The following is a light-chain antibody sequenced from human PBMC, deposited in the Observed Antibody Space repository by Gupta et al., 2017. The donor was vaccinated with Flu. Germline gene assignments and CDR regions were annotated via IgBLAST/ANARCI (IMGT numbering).Light chain of an antibody. CDR1: HNIAVY. Sequence: ERVTDTCRASHNIAVYLNWYQQTLGKDPQLSLYTAANLQSAVPAAFRGSGAGADFTLTIHSLQPDDFATYFRQQSYGTRWTLGQRIQVEI. CDR2: TAA. V-gene: IGKV1-39*01. CDR3: QQSYGTRWT. J-gene: IGKJ1*01.